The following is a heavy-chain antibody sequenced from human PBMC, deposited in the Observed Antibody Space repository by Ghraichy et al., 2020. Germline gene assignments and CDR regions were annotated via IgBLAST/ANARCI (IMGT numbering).Heavy chain of an antibody. Sequence: ETLSLTCAASGITFSSYWMCWVRQAPGKGLEWVANIDQDGSGKYYVDSVKGRFTISRDNAKNSLYLQMNSLRAEDTAVYYCARDAFSLANTLTDYFPDDYWGQGTLVTVSS. CDR2: IDQDGSGK. CDR1: GITFSSYW. J-gene: IGHJ4*02. V-gene: IGHV3-7*01. CDR3: ARDAFSLANTLTDYFPDDY. D-gene: IGHD3-9*01.